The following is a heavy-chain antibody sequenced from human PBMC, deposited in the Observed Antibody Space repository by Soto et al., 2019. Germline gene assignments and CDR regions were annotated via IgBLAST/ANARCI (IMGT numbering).Heavy chain of an antibody. CDR2: IYWNDDK. D-gene: IGHD2-2*01. CDR1: GFSLSTSGVG. Sequence: SGPTLVNPTQTLTLTCTFSGFSLSTSGVGVGRIRQPPGKALEWLALIYWNDDKRYSPSLKSRLTITKDTSKNQVVLTMTNMDPVDTATYYCAHSRSGVVVPAALHYYYYGMDVWGQGTTVTVSS. V-gene: IGHV2-5*01. CDR3: AHSRSGVVVPAALHYYYYGMDV. J-gene: IGHJ6*02.